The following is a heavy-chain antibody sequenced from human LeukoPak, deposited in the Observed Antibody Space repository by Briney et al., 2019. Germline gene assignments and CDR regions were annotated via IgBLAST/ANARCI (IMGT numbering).Heavy chain of an antibody. J-gene: IGHJ5*02. Sequence: GSLRLSCAASGFTFSSYAMHWVRQAPGKGLEWIGEINNSGSTNYNPSLKSRVTISVDTSKNQFSLKLSSVTAADTAVYYCARNVDTAMVIPHNWFDPWGQGTLVTVSS. CDR1: GFTFSSYA. D-gene: IGHD5-18*01. V-gene: IGHV4-34*01. CDR3: ARNVDTAMVIPHNWFDP. CDR2: INNSGST.